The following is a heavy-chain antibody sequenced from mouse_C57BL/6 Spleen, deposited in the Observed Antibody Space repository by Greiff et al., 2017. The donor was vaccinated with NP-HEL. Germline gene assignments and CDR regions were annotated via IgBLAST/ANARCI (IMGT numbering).Heavy chain of an antibody. CDR1: GYTFTSYW. V-gene: IGHV1-50*01. J-gene: IGHJ2*01. CDR2: IDPSDSYT. Sequence: QVQLQQPGAELVKPGASVKLSCKASGYTFTSYWMQWVKQRPGQGLEWIGEIDPSDSYTNYNQKFKGKATLTVDTSSSTAYMQLSSLTSEDAAVYYCAIPRSSITTVVADYWGQGTTLTVSS. CDR3: AIPRSSITTVVADY. D-gene: IGHD1-1*01.